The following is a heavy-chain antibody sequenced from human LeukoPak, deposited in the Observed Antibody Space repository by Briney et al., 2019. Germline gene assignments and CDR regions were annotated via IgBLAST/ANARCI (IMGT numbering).Heavy chain of an antibody. J-gene: IGHJ6*03. CDR3: ARVRSRFYYYMDV. CDR2: ISSSSSTI. Sequence: PGGSLRLSCAASGFTFSSYSMNWVRQAPGKGLEWVSYISSSSSTIYYADSVKGRFTISRDNAKNSLYLQMNSLRAEDTAVYYCARVRSRFYYYMDVWGKGTTVTVSS. D-gene: IGHD3-3*01. CDR1: GFTFSSYS. V-gene: IGHV3-48*01.